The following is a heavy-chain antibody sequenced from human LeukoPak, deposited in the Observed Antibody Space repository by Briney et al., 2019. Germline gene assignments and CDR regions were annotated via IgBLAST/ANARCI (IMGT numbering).Heavy chain of an antibody. CDR2: INPNSGVT. CDR1: GYTFTGYY. J-gene: IGHJ4*02. V-gene: IGHV1-2*02. Sequence: ASVKVSCTASGYTFTGYYIHWARQAPGQGLECMGWINPNSGVTNYAQKFQGRVSMTRDTSITTAYMELSRLTSDDTAVYYCASLTNYQRTDFDYWGQGTLVTVSS. D-gene: IGHD4/OR15-4a*01. CDR3: ASLTNYQRTDFDY.